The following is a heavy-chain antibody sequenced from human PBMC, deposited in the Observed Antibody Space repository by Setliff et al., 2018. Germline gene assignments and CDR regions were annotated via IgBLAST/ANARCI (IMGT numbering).Heavy chain of an antibody. Sequence: GGSLRLSCAASGFTFSSFAMSWVRQAPGKGLEWVASISGSGNKTFHADSVKGRFTISRDNAKNSLYLQMNSLRAEDTAVYYCARELAGIISGSYYPDAFDIWGQGTMVTVSS. J-gene: IGHJ3*02. CDR3: ARELAGIISGSYYPDAFDI. CDR1: GFTFSSFA. CDR2: ISGSGNKT. D-gene: IGHD1-26*01. V-gene: IGHV3-21*01.